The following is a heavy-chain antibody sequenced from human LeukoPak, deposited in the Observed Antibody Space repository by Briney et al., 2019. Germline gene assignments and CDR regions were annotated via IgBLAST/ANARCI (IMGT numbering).Heavy chain of an antibody. V-gene: IGHV3-7*01. J-gene: IGHJ5*02. D-gene: IGHD2-2*01. CDR3: ARAANYIVVVPTAIPNWFNP. CDR1: GFTFSSYW. Sequence: PGGSLRLSCAASGFTFSSYWMSWVRQAPGKGLEWVANIKQDGSEKCYVDSVKGRFTISRDNAKNSLYLQMNSLRAEDTAAYYCARAANYIVVVPTAIPNWFNPWGQGTLVTVSS. CDR2: IKQDGSEK.